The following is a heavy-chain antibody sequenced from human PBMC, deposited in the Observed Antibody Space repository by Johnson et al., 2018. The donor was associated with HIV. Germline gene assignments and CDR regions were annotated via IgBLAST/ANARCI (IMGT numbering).Heavy chain of an antibody. D-gene: IGHD1-1*01. CDR1: GFTVYSNY. CDR2: IYSGGST. J-gene: IGHJ3*02. Sequence: EMQLVESGGGLIQPGGSLRLSCAASGFTVYSNYMNWVRQAPGKGLEWVSVIYSGGSTYYADSVKGRFTISRDNSKSTLYLQMNSLRAEDTAVYYCTTGAFHAYDMWGQGTMVTVSS. CDR3: TTGAFHAYDM. V-gene: IGHV3-53*01.